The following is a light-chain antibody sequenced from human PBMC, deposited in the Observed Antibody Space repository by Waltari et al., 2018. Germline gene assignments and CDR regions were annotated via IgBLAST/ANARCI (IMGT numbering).Light chain of an antibody. V-gene: IGKV1-33*01. Sequence: DIQMTQSPSSLSASVGDRVTITCQASQDISDYLHWFQQKPGEAPNLLIYDASNLESGGPSRFSGSGSVTHFTLTITNLQPEDFATYYCQQYDNLPLTFGGGTKVQI. CDR1: QDISDY. CDR2: DAS. CDR3: QQYDNLPLT. J-gene: IGKJ4*01.